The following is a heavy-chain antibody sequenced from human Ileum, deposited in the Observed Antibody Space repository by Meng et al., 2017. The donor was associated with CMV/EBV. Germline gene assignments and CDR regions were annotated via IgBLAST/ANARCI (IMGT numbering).Heavy chain of an antibody. D-gene: IGHD2-2*01. CDR1: GFALTDYT. CDR2: FSGVGVST. V-gene: IGHV3-23*01. J-gene: IGHJ6*02. CDR3: AKDLGRCSSTSCSKPAWYYGMDV. Sequence: GGSLRLSCAASGFALTDYTVSWVRQAPGKGLEWVSSFSGVGVSTYYADSVKGRFTISRDNSRNTLFLQMNSLSAEDTGLYYCAKDLGRCSSTSCSKPAWYYGMDVWGQGTTVTVSS.